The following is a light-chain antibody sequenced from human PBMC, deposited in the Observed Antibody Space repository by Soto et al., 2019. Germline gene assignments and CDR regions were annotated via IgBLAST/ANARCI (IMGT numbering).Light chain of an antibody. CDR1: QSLTSSF. CDR3: QQYDRSRLI. Sequence: EIVLTQSPDTLSLSPGERATLSCRASQSLTSSFLTWYQQKPGQAPRLLIYGASSRATGIPDRFSGSGSGTDFTLTISRLEPEDFAVYYCQQYDRSRLIFGGGTKVEIK. V-gene: IGKV3-20*01. J-gene: IGKJ4*01. CDR2: GAS.